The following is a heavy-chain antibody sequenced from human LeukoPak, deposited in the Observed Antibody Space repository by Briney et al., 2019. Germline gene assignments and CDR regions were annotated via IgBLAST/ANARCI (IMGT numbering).Heavy chain of an antibody. Sequence: GGSLRLSCAASGFTFSSYSMNWVRQAPGKGLEWVSYISSSSSTIYYADSVRGRFTISRDNAKNSLYLQMNSLRAEDTAVYYCARLIGRQAIDYWGQGTLVTVSS. CDR1: GFTFSSYS. J-gene: IGHJ4*02. V-gene: IGHV3-48*01. CDR2: ISSSSSTI. CDR3: ARLIGRQAIDY.